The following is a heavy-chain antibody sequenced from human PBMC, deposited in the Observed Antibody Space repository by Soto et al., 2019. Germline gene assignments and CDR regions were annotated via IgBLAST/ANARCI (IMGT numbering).Heavy chain of an antibody. CDR3: ARDYSSSWYGAFDI. V-gene: IGHV1-3*01. J-gene: IGHJ3*02. CDR2: INAGNGNT. Sequence: ASVKVSCKASGYTFTSCAMHWVRQAPGQRLEWMGWINAGNGNTKYSQKFQGRVTITRDTSASTAYMELSSLRSEDTAVYYCARDYSSSWYGAFDIWSQGTMVTVSS. CDR1: GYTFTSCA. D-gene: IGHD6-13*01.